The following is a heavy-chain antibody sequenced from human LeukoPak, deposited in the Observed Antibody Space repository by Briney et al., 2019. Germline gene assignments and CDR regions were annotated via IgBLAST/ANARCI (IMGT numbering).Heavy chain of an antibody. CDR3: ARQSFIAGDNWNYVLNGDDALDI. J-gene: IGHJ3*02. V-gene: IGHV1-18*01. CDR1: GYTFIRYG. Sequence: ASVKVSCKASGYTFIRYGITWVRQAPGQGLEWMGWIIAYDGNTNFAQNFQARVTMTTDTSTNTAYMELRSLRSDDTAVYYCARQSFIAGDNWNYVLNGDDALDIWGQGTMVTVSS. D-gene: IGHD1-7*01. CDR2: IIAYDGNT.